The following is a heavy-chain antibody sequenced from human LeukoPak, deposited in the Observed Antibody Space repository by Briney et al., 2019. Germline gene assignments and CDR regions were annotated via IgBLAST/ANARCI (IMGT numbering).Heavy chain of an antibody. D-gene: IGHD3-10*01. Sequence: GGSLRLSCAASGFTFSSYGMHWVRQAPGKGLEWVAVISYDGSNKYYADSVKGRFTISRDNSKNTLYLQMNSLRAEDTAVYYCARDPGIWFGEQYYFDYWGQGTLVTVSS. J-gene: IGHJ4*02. CDR2: ISYDGSNK. CDR3: ARDPGIWFGEQYYFDY. V-gene: IGHV3-30*03. CDR1: GFTFSSYG.